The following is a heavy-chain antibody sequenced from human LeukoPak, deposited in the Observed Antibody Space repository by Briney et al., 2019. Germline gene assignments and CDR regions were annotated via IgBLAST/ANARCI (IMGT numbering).Heavy chain of an antibody. V-gene: IGHV3-7*01. J-gene: IGHJ4*02. CDR3: ARGPPEAYCGGDCYWYLDY. Sequence: GGSLRLSCATSGFTFSSNWMSWVRHVPGRGLDWVANIKPDGSAEYYAASVKGRFTISRDNAKNSLYLQMNSLSDEDTAVFYCARGPPEAYCGGDCYWYLDYWGQGTLVTVSS. CDR1: GFTFSSNW. D-gene: IGHD2-21*02. CDR2: IKPDGSAE.